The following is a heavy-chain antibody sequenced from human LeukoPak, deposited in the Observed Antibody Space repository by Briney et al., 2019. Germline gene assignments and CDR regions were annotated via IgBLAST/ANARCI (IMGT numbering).Heavy chain of an antibody. V-gene: IGHV3-23*01. D-gene: IGHD3-16*02. CDR2: ISSSGKNA. Sequence: GGSLRLSCVVSGFNLRDAAMTWVRQAPGKGLEWVALISSSGKNAYYGDSVKGRFTISRDNSDNTLSLHMNSLRVEDTAIYYCAKDIELSTWGLGTMVTVSS. CDR1: GFNLRDAA. J-gene: IGHJ3*01. CDR3: AKDIELST.